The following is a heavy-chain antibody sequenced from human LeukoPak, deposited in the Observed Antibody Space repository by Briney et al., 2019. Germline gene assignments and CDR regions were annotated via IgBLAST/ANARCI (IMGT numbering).Heavy chain of an antibody. CDR1: GFSLSTSGVA. CDR3: AHSLYDSSGYYYFDY. Sequence: ESGPTLVNPTQTLTLTCTFSGFSLSTSGVAVGWIRQPPGKALEWLALNYWNDDKRYNPSLKSRLTITKDTSKYRVVLTMTNMDPVDTATYYCAHSLYDSSGYYYFDYWGQGTLVTVSS. J-gene: IGHJ4*02. V-gene: IGHV2-5*01. D-gene: IGHD3-22*01. CDR2: NYWNDDK.